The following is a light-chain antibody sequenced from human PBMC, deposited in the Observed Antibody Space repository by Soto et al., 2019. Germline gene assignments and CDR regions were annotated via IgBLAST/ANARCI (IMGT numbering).Light chain of an antibody. Sequence: AIQVTQSPSSLSASVGDRVTISCRASQDIRSDLCWYQQEPGKAPKMLIFAASNLQSGVPSRFSGNASGTTFTLTISSLQPEDVATYYCLQDHTYPWTFGQGTKADIK. V-gene: IGKV1-6*01. J-gene: IGKJ1*01. CDR2: AAS. CDR1: QDIRSD. CDR3: LQDHTYPWT.